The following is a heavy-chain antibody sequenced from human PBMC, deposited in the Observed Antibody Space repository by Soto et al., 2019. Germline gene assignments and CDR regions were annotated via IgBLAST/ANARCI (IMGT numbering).Heavy chain of an antibody. D-gene: IGHD6-13*01. CDR3: ARDKESSSWYLPRGSWFDP. CDR2: IYYSGST. V-gene: IGHV4-59*01. Sequence: SETLSLTCTVSGGSISSYHWSWIRQPPGKGLEWIGYIYYSGSTNYNPSLKSRVTISVDTSKNQFSLKLSSVTAADTAVYYCARDKESSSWYLPRGSWFDPWGQGTLVTVSS. CDR1: GGSISSYH. J-gene: IGHJ5*02.